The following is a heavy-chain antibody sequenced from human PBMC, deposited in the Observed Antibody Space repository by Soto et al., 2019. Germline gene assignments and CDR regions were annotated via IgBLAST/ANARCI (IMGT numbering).Heavy chain of an antibody. CDR3: AKDMRGGSSSSRYYYGLDV. CDR2: ISWNSGTI. D-gene: IGHD6-13*01. J-gene: IGHJ6*02. Sequence: EVQLVESGGGLVQPGRSLRLSCAASGFTFDDYAMHWVRQAPGKGLEWVSGISWNSGTIVYADSVKGRFTISRDNAKNSLYLQMNSLRGEDTALYYCAKDMRGGSSSSRYYYGLDVWCQGTTVTVSS. V-gene: IGHV3-9*01. CDR1: GFTFDDYA.